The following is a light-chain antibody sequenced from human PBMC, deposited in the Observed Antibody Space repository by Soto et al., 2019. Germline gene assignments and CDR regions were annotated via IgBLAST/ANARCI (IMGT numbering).Light chain of an antibody. CDR1: QSILYSSNNKNY. CDR2: WAS. V-gene: IGKV4-1*01. CDR3: QQYYSTPLT. Sequence: DIVMTQSPDSLAVSLGERATINCKSSQSILYSSNNKNYLAWHQQKPGQPPKLLIYWASTRESGVPDRFRGSGSGTDFTLTISSLQAEDVALYYCQQYYSTPLTFGGGTKVEIK. J-gene: IGKJ4*01.